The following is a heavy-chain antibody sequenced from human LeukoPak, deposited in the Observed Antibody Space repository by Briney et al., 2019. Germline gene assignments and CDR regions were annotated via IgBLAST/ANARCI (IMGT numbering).Heavy chain of an antibody. J-gene: IGHJ3*02. V-gene: IGHV3-11*01. CDR3: ARVPTVTSTHDAFDI. CDR1: GFTFSDYY. D-gene: IGHD4-17*01. CDR2: ISSSGSTT. Sequence: GGSLRLSCAASGFTFSDYYMSWIRQAPGKGLEWVSYISSSGSTTYYADSVKGRFTISRDNAKNSLYLQMNSLRAEDTAVCYCARVPTVTSTHDAFDIWGQGTMVTVSS.